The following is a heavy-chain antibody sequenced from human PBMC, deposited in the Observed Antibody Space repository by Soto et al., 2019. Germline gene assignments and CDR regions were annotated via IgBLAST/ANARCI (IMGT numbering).Heavy chain of an antibody. V-gene: IGHV3-30*03. CDR3: ARGTIVARQHLDY. CDR1: GFTFSSYA. CDR2: ISIRGGDE. Sequence: ESGGDVVQPGKSLRLSCAASGFTFSSYAMHWARQAPGKGLEWVTVISIRGGDEYYAESVRGRFTISRDDSKNTLYLQMDSLRVEDTAVYYCARGTIVARQHLDYWGQGTLVTVSS. J-gene: IGHJ4*02. D-gene: IGHD6-6*01.